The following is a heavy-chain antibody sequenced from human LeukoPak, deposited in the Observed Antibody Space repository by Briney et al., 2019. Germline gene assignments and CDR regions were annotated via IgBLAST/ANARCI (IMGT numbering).Heavy chain of an antibody. CDR3: AREITDTPDAFDI. J-gene: IGHJ3*02. Sequence: GGPLTPSCAASEFNFTSYEMSCVRVAPKKGKDLVSYICSGDSNINYADSVQGRFTVSRDNAKNSLYLQLNSLRAEDTAIYYCAREITDTPDAFDIWGQGTMVTVSS. CDR1: EFNFTSYE. D-gene: IGHD3-10*01. V-gene: IGHV3-48*03. CDR2: ICSGDSNI.